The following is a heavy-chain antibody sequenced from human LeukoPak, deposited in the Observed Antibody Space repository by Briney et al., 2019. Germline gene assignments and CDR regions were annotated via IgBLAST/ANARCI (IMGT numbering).Heavy chain of an antibody. CDR1: GGSISSGSYY. V-gene: IGHV4-61*02. Sequence: SETLSLTYTVSGGSISSGSYYWSWIRQPAGKGLEWIGRIYTSGSTNYNPSLKSRVTMSVDTSKNQFSLKLSSVTAADTAVYYCARGDGRFDYWGQGTLVTVSS. CDR3: ARGDGRFDY. CDR2: IYTSGST. J-gene: IGHJ4*02. D-gene: IGHD5-24*01.